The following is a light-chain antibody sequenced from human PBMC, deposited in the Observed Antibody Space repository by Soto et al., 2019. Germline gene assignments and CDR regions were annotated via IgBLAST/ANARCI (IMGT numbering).Light chain of an antibody. CDR2: EVS. CDR1: SSDVGSYNL. Sequence: QSALTQPASVSGSPGQSITISCTGTSSDVGSYNLVSWYQQHPGKAPKVMIYEVSKRPSGVSNRFSGSKSGNTASLTISGLQAGDEADYYCCSYGGSYVFGPGTKLTVL. V-gene: IGLV2-23*02. J-gene: IGLJ1*01. CDR3: CSYGGSYV.